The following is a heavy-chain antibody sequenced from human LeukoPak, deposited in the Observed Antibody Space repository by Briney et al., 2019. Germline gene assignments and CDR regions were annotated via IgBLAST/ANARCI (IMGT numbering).Heavy chain of an antibody. CDR3: ARVSTGLYFDY. D-gene: IGHD1-1*01. J-gene: IGHJ4*02. V-gene: IGHV3-53*01. CDR1: GFTVSSNY. CDR2: VYRGDDA. Sequence: GGSLRLSCAASGFTVSSNYMIWVRQAPGKGLEWVSVVYRGDDAYYANSVKGRFTISRDISKNTLYLQMNSLRADDTAVYYCARVSTGLYFDYWGQGTLVTVSS.